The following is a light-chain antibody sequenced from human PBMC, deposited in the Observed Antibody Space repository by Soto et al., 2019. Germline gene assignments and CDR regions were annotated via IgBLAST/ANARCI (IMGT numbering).Light chain of an antibody. V-gene: IGKV3-20*01. CDR1: QSLSSNF. J-gene: IGKJ1*01. Sequence: EIVLTQSPGTLSLSPGERATLSCRASQSLSSNFLAWYQQKPGQAPRLLIYDTSSRATGIPDRFSGSGSGTDFTLTISRLEPEDFAVYHCQQYDSSPRTFGQGTKVDIK. CDR2: DTS. CDR3: QQYDSSPRT.